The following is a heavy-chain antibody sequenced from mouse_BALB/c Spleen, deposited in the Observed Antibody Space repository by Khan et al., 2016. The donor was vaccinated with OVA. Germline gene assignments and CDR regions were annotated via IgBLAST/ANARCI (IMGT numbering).Heavy chain of an antibody. V-gene: IGHV2-3*01. D-gene: IGHD6-1*01. CDR3: AKWGKASSYVMDY. CDR1: GFSLSSYG. J-gene: IGHJ4*01. CDR2: ICGAGST. Sequence: QVQLKESGPGLVAPSQSLYITCTVSGFSLSSYGVNWVRQPPGKGLEWLGVICGAGSTNYHSTLMSRLGISKENSQSQAFLKLSRLQTDDTATYYCAKWGKASSYVMDYWGQGTSVTVSS.